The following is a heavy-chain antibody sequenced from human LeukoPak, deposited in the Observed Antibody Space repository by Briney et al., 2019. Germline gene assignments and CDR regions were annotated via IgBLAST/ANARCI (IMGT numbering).Heavy chain of an antibody. Sequence: SETLSLTCTVSNGSISSRSHYWGWIRQPPGKGLEWIGNVYYLGTTYYNPSLQSRVTISVDTSKNHFSLRLSSVTAADTAVYYCVRLYYYGSGTLMYYFDYWGQGTLVTVSS. J-gene: IGHJ4*02. D-gene: IGHD3-10*01. CDR3: VRLYYYGSGTLMYYFDY. V-gene: IGHV4-39*01. CDR1: NGSISSRSHY. CDR2: VYYLGTT.